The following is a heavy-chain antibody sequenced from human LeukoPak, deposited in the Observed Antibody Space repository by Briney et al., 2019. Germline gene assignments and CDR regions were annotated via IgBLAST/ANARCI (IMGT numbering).Heavy chain of an antibody. D-gene: IGHD4-17*01. J-gene: IGHJ4*02. Sequence: GGSLRLSCAASGFTFSSYSMNWVRQAPGKGLEWVSYISSSSTIYYADSVKGRFTISRDNAKNSLYLQMNSLRDEDTAVYYCASHSPFNDYGDYRGGVDYWGQGTLVTVSS. V-gene: IGHV3-48*02. CDR3: ASHSPFNDYGDYRGGVDY. CDR1: GFTFSSYS. CDR2: ISSSSTI.